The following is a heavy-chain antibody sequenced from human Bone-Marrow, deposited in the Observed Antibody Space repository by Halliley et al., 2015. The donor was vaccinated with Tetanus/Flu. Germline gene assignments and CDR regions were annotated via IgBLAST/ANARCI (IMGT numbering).Heavy chain of an antibody. D-gene: IGHD3-3*01. CDR2: IYYSGRT. CDR1: GGSVSSGSYY. V-gene: IGHV4-61*01. Sequence: LRLSCSVSGGSVSSGSYYWNWIRQPPGKGLEWIGNIYYSGRTNNNPSLKNRVTISVDTSKHQFSLKLNSVTASDTAIYYCARLTPFYDFFDFWGQGILVTVSS. J-gene: IGHJ4*02. CDR3: ARLTPFYDFFDF.